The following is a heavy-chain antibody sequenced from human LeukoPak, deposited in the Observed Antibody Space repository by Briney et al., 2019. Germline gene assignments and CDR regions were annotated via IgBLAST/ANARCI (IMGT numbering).Heavy chain of an antibody. CDR3: ASRKIRGVSYYYYYYGMDV. V-gene: IGHV4-34*01. D-gene: IGHD3-10*01. CDR1: GGSFSGYY. J-gene: IGHJ6*02. CDR2: INHSGST. Sequence: KSSETLSLTCAAYGGSFSGYYWSWIRQPPGKGLEWIGEINHSGSTNYNPSLKSRVTISVDTSKNQFSLKLSSVTAADTAVYYCASRKIRGVSYYYYYYGMDVWGQGTTVTVSS.